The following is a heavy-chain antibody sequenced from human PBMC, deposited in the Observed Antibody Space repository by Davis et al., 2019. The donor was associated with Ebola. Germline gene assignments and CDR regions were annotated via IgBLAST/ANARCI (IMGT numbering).Heavy chain of an antibody. V-gene: IGHV3-7*03. CDR1: GFTFSSYW. Sequence: GSLRLSCAASGFTFSSYWMSWVRQAPGKGLEWVANIKQDGSEKYYVDSVKGRFTISRDNAKNSLYLQMNSLRAEDTAVYYCARARLRFLEWLLVYYYYMDVWGKGTTATVSS. J-gene: IGHJ6*03. CDR2: IKQDGSEK. D-gene: IGHD3-3*01. CDR3: ARARLRFLEWLLVYYYYMDV.